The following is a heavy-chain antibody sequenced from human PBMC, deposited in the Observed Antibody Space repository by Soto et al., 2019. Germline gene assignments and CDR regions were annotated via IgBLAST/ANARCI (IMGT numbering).Heavy chain of an antibody. J-gene: IGHJ4*02. CDR2: VSASGGTT. V-gene: IGHV3-23*01. CDR1: GFTFTSYD. Sequence: EVQLLESGGGLVQPGGSLRLSCAASGFTFTSYDMSWVRQAPGKGLEWVSSVSASGGTTYYADSVKGRFTISRDNSKNTVYLEMDSLRAEDTAVYYCAKLPTHWGQGTLVTVSS. CDR3: AKLPTH. D-gene: IGHD4-17*01.